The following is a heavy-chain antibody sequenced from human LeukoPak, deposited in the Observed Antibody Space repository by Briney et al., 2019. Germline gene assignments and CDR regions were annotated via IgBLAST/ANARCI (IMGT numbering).Heavy chain of an antibody. CDR1: GFTFSNYA. Sequence: GGSLRLSCAASGFTFSNYAMDWVRQAPGKGLEWVSSISGGGGNTYYADSVKGRFTISRDNSKNTLYLQINSLRAEDTAIYYCAKDCVKYSSSPIDYWGQGTLVTVSS. D-gene: IGHD3-22*01. CDR2: ISGGGGNT. J-gene: IGHJ4*02. V-gene: IGHV3-23*01. CDR3: AKDCVKYSSSPIDY.